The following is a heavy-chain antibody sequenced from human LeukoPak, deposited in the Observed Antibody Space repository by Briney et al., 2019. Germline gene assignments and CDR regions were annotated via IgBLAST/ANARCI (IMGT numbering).Heavy chain of an antibody. Sequence: GGSLRLSCAASGFTFSSYAMSWVRQAPGKGLEWVSAISGSGGSTYYADSVKGRFTISRDNSKNTLYLQMNSLRAEDTAVYYCAKTYYDILTGPNWFDPWGQGTLVTVCS. CDR1: GFTFSSYA. CDR2: ISGSGGST. CDR3: AKTYYDILTGPNWFDP. J-gene: IGHJ5*02. V-gene: IGHV3-23*01. D-gene: IGHD3-9*01.